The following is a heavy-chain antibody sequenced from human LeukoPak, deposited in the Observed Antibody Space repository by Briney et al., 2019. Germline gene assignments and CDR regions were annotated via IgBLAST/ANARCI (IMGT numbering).Heavy chain of an antibody. D-gene: IGHD3/OR15-3a*01. Sequence: SVKVSCKASGGTFSSYAISWVRQAPGQGLEWMGGIIPIFGTANYAQKFQGRVTITADESTSTAYMELSSLRSEDTAVYYCARTKKDDYEFWVAFDIWGQGTMVTVSS. J-gene: IGHJ3*02. CDR3: ARTKKDDYEFWVAFDI. CDR2: IIPIFGTA. CDR1: GGTFSSYA. V-gene: IGHV1-69*13.